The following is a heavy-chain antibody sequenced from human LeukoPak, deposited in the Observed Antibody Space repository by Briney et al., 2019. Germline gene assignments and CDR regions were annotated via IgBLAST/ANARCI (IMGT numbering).Heavy chain of an antibody. CDR2: ISYIGST. D-gene: IGHD4-17*01. J-gene: IGHJ3*02. CDR1: DDSFSSHY. Sequence: SETLSLTCAVSDDSFSSHYWTWIRQPPGKGLEWIGYISYIGSTNYNPPLKSRITISIDTSKKQFSLKLTSVTAADTAVYYCARDLVTVTKGFDIWGQGTMVSVSS. V-gene: IGHV4-59*11. CDR3: ARDLVTVTKGFDI.